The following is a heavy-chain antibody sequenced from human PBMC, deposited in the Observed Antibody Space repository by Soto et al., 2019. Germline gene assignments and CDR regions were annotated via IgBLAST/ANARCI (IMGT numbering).Heavy chain of an antibody. CDR1: GDSVSSNTAV. CDR3: ARGEEGSGRIFDY. CDR2: TYYRSKWYN. J-gene: IGHJ4*02. Sequence: QVQLQQSGPGLVKPSQTLSLTCTISGDSVSSNTAVWNWIRQSPSRGLEWLGRTYYRSKWYNDYAVFVKSRIIINPDTSKNQFSLQLSSVTPEDTAVYYCARGEEGSGRIFDYWGQGTLVTVSS. V-gene: IGHV6-1*01. D-gene: IGHD3-10*01.